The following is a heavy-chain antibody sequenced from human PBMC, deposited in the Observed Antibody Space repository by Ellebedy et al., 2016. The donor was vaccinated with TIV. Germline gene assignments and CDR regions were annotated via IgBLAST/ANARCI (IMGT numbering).Heavy chain of an antibody. Sequence: GESLKISXAASGFTFSTYAMSWVRQAPGKGLDWVSAISGSGGSTYYADSVKGRVTISRDNSKNTLYLQMNSLRAEDTAVYYCAEGTPIDYWGQGTLVTVSS. CDR1: GFTFSTYA. D-gene: IGHD1-1*01. CDR3: AEGTPIDY. J-gene: IGHJ4*02. CDR2: ISGSGGST. V-gene: IGHV3-23*01.